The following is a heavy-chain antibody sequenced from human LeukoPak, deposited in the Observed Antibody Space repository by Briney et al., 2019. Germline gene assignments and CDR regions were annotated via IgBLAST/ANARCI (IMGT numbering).Heavy chain of an antibody. CDR1: GYTFTSYY. CDR3: ARGILLWFGETHNWFDP. Sequence: GASVKVSCKASGYTFTSYYMHWVRQAPGQGLEWMGIINPSGGSTSYAQKFQGRVTMTRDTSTSTVYMELSSLRSEDTAVYYCARGILLWFGETHNWFDPWGQGTPVTVSS. V-gene: IGHV1-46*01. CDR2: INPSGGST. D-gene: IGHD3-10*01. J-gene: IGHJ5*02.